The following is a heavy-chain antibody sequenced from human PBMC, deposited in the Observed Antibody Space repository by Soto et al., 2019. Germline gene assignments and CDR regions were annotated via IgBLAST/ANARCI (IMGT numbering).Heavy chain of an antibody. D-gene: IGHD1-26*01. Sequence: EVQLVESGGGLVQPGGSLRLSCAASGFTFSSYDMHWVRQATGKGLEWVSAIGTAGDTYYPGSVKGRFTISRENAKNSLYLQMNSLRAGDTAVYYCARSPVGAIAPFDYWGQGTLVTVSS. J-gene: IGHJ4*02. CDR3: ARSPVGAIAPFDY. CDR2: IGTAGDT. CDR1: GFTFSSYD. V-gene: IGHV3-13*01.